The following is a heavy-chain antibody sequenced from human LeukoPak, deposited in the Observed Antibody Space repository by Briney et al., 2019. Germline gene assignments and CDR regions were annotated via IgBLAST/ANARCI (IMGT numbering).Heavy chain of an antibody. Sequence: GGSLRLSCAASGFSFSDHYVDWVRQAPEKGLEWVGRTRNKANSYTTEYAASVKGRFIISRDDSKNLAYLHMNILKTEDTAIYYCTRDESALWGQGTLVTVSS. V-gene: IGHV3-72*01. CDR1: GFSFSDHY. J-gene: IGHJ4*02. CDR2: TRNKANSYTT. CDR3: TRDESAL.